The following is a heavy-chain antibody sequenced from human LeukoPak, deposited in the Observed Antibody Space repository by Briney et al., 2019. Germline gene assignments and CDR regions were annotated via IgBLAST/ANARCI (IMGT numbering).Heavy chain of an antibody. J-gene: IGHJ4*02. CDR1: GFILSDYY. V-gene: IGHV3-11*01. D-gene: IGHD4-17*01. CDR2: SSSSGSTI. CDR3: AKDLGWNYGDYDYFDY. Sequence: PGGSLRLSCAASGFILSDYYMSWIRQAPGKGLEWVSYSSSSGSTISYADSVKGRFTILRDNAENSLYLQMNSLRAEDTAVYYCAKDLGWNYGDYDYFDYWGQGTLVTVSS.